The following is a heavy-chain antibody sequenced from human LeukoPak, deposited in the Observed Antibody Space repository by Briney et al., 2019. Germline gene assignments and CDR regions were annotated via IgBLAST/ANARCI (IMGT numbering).Heavy chain of an antibody. V-gene: IGHV4-59*01. D-gene: IGHD6-13*01. J-gene: IGHJ6*03. Sequence: SETLSLTCTASGGSISSYNWSWIRQRPGKGLEWIGYIYYSGSTNYNPSLKSRVTISVEATKNQFSLKLRSVTAADTTADYCARGGSSSWYRSFRYYYMDVWGKGTTVTISS. CDR3: ARGGSSSWYRSFRYYYMDV. CDR1: GGSISSYN. CDR2: IYYSGST.